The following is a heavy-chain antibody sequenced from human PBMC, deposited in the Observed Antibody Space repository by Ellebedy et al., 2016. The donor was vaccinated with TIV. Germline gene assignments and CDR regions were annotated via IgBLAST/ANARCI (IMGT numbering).Heavy chain of an antibody. J-gene: IGHJ5*02. CDR2: FDPEDGET. Sequence: ASVKVSCXVSGYTLTELSMHWVRQAPGKGLEWMGGFDPEDGETIYAQKFQGRVTMTEDTSTDTAYMELSSLRSEDTAVYYCARVYSVVAFYWFDPWGQGTLVTVSS. CDR1: GYTLTELS. D-gene: IGHD2-15*01. V-gene: IGHV1-24*01. CDR3: ARVYSVVAFYWFDP.